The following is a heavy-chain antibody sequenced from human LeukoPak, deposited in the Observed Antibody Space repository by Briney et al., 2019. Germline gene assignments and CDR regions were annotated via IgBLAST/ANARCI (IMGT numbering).Heavy chain of an antibody. CDR3: ARAGRYSNYDYYYHMDV. J-gene: IGHJ6*03. D-gene: IGHD4-11*01. Sequence: GASVKVSCKASGDIVSSYAISWVRLAPGHGLEWMGGIIPSFGRAKYAQKFQDRVSMTWDESTTTVYMELSSLRSDDTAVYYCARAGRYSNYDYYYHMDVWGKGTTVTVSS. V-gene: IGHV1-69*13. CDR2: IIPSFGRA. CDR1: GDIVSSYA.